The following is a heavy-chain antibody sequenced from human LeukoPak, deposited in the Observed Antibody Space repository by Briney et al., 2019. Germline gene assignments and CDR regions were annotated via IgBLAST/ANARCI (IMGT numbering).Heavy chain of an antibody. CDR2: IYYSGST. J-gene: IGHJ4*02. CDR1: GGSISSYY. Sequence: SETLSLTCTVSGGSISSYYWSWIRQPPGKGLEWIGYIYYSGSTNYNPSLKSRVTISVDTSKNQFSLKLSSVTAADTAVYYCATAESIVGDAYFDYWGQGTLVTVSS. CDR3: ATAESIVGDAYFDY. D-gene: IGHD1-26*01. V-gene: IGHV4-59*08.